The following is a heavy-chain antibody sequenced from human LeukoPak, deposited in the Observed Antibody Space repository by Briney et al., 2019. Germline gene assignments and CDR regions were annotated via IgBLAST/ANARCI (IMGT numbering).Heavy chain of an antibody. V-gene: IGHV3-21*01. Sequence: GGSLRLSCAASGFTFSSYRMNWVRQAPGKGLEWVSYISSSSSYIYYADSVKGGFTISRDNAKNSLYMQMNSLRAEDTAGYYCARAIGPAFSSSYANWRQGTLVTVSS. CDR2: ISSSSSYI. D-gene: IGHD6-13*01. CDR3: ARAIGPAFSSSYAN. J-gene: IGHJ4*02. CDR1: GFTFSSYR.